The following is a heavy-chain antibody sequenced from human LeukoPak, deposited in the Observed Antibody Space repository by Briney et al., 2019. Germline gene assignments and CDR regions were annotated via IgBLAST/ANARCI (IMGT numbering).Heavy chain of an antibody. D-gene: IGHD3-22*01. V-gene: IGHV1-24*01. CDR1: GYTLTELS. CDR2: FDPEDGET. J-gene: IGHJ6*02. Sequence: ASVKVSCKVSGYTLTELSMHWVRQAPGKGLEGMGGFDPEDGETIYAQKFQGRVTMTEDTSTDTAYMELSSLRSEDTAVYYCATALTMIVVGPRYYGMDVWGQGTTVTVSS. CDR3: ATALTMIVVGPRYYGMDV.